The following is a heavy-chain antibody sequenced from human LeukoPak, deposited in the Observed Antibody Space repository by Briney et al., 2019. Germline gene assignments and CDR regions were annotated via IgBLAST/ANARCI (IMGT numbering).Heavy chain of an antibody. V-gene: IGHV1-2*04. Sequence: VASVKVSCKASGYTFTGYYMHWVRQAPGQGLEWMGWINPNSGGTNYAQKFQGWVTMTRDTSISTAYMELSRLRSDDTAVYYCARSAIKLGIDYWGQGTLVTVSS. CDR3: ARSAIKLGIDY. D-gene: IGHD7-27*01. J-gene: IGHJ4*02. CDR2: INPNSGGT. CDR1: GYTFTGYY.